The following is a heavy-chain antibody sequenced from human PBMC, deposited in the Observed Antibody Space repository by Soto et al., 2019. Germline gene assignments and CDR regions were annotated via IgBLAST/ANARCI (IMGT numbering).Heavy chain of an antibody. V-gene: IGHV4-39*01. CDR1: GGSIAISDHC. D-gene: IGHD1-7*01. CDR2: ICYGGTR. CDR3: ARQARGTTWSDFDY. Sequence: QLQLQESGLGLVKPSETLSLTCTVSGGSIAISDHCWGWVRQPPGKGPEWIGTICYGGTRFHNPTLRGGLSMSVDTSRNQFSLRLSSVTAADTAVYYCARQARGTTWSDFDYWGQGTLVTVSS. J-gene: IGHJ4*02.